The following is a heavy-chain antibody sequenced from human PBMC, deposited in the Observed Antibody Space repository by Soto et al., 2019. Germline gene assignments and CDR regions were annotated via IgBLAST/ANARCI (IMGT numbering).Heavy chain of an antibody. J-gene: IGHJ4*02. V-gene: IGHV1-18*01. CDR3: ARAFSLYGDYGEFDY. Sequence: ASVKVSCKASGYTFTSYGISWVRQAPGQGLEWMGWISAYNGNTNYAQKLQGRVTMTTDTSTSTAYMELRSLRSDDTAVYYCARAFSLYGDYGEFDYWGQGTLVPVSS. D-gene: IGHD4-17*01. CDR1: GYTFTSYG. CDR2: ISAYNGNT.